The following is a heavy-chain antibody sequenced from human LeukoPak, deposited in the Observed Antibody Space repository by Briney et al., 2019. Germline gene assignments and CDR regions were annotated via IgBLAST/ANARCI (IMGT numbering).Heavy chain of an antibody. Sequence: PSETLSLTCTLSGDSISSSSFYWAWIRQPPGKGLECIGTNYSGITYYSSSLKSRVTISVDTSKNQFSLKPSSVTAADTAVYFCARSGPAAGRPDAFDIWGQGTMVTVSS. D-gene: IGHD2-2*01. J-gene: IGHJ3*02. CDR3: ARSGPAAGRPDAFDI. CDR2: NYSGIT. CDR1: GDSISSSSFY. V-gene: IGHV4-39*07.